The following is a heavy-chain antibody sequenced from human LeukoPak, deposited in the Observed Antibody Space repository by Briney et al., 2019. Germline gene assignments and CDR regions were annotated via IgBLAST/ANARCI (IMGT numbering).Heavy chain of an antibody. Sequence: SETLSLTCTVSGGSISSSSYYWGWIRQPPGKGLEWIGSIYYSGSTYYNPSLKSRVTISVDTSKNQFSLKLSSVTAADTAVYYCARGRANYYDSSISPPVWGQGTMVTVSS. CDR3: ARGRANYYDSSISPPV. CDR2: IYYSGST. J-gene: IGHJ3*01. V-gene: IGHV4-39*07. CDR1: GGSISSSSYY. D-gene: IGHD3-22*01.